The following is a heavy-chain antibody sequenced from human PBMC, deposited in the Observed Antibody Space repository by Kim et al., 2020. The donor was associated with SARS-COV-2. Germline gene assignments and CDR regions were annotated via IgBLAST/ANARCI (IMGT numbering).Heavy chain of an antibody. Sequence: GGSLRLSCAASGFPVNTYDMHWVRLTTGEGLEWVSSTDPTGDTYYPDSVKGRFTISRDNAKNSLYLQMNSLTVGDTAVYYCTRACNYYDISAAYWGQGTLVTVSS. CDR1: GFPVNTYD. CDR3: TRACNYYDISAAY. V-gene: IGHV3-13*01. CDR2: TDPTGDT. D-gene: IGHD3-22*01. J-gene: IGHJ4*02.